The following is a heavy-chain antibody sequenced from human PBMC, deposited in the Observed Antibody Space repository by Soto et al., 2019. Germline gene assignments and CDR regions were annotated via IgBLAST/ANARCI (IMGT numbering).Heavy chain of an antibody. V-gene: IGHV1-3*01. D-gene: IGHD4-17*01. J-gene: IGHJ4*02. Sequence: ASVKVSCKASGYTFTSYAMHWVRQAPGQRLEWMGWINAGNGNTKYPQKFQGRVTITRDTSASTAYMELSSLRSEDTAVYYCARAYTVTTSYYFDYWGQGTLVTVSS. CDR2: INAGNGNT. CDR1: GYTFTSYA. CDR3: ARAYTVTTSYYFDY.